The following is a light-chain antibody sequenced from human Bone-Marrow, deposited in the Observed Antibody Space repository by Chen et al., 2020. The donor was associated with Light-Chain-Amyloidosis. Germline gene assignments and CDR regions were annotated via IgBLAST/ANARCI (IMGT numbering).Light chain of an antibody. CDR1: SIDVGGDNH. V-gene: IGLV2-14*01. CDR3: SSYTITTTLV. J-gene: IGLJ1*01. Sequence: QSALTQPASVSSSPAQLITISCTGTSIDVGGDNHVSWYQQHPDKAPKLMIYEVTNRPSWVPDRFSGSKSDNTASLTISGLQTEDEADYFCSSYTITTTLVFGSGTRVTVL. CDR2: EVT.